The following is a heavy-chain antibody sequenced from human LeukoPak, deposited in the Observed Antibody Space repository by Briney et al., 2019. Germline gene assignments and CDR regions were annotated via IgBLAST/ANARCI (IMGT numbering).Heavy chain of an antibody. CDR1: GFTVSSNY. D-gene: IGHD6-19*01. J-gene: IGHJ5*02. CDR3: ARDVAVAGYNWFDP. Sequence: GGSLRLSCAASGFTVSSNYMSWVRQAPGKGLEWVSVIYSGGSTYYADSMKGRFTISRDNSKNTLYLQMNSLRAEDTAVYYCARDVAVAGYNWFDPWGQGTLVTVSS. V-gene: IGHV3-53*01. CDR2: IYSGGST.